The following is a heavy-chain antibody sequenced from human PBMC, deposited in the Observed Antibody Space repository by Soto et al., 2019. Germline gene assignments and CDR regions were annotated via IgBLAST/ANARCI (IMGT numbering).Heavy chain of an antibody. Sequence: PGGSLRLSCAASGFTFRSYHLHWVRQAPGKGLEWVSSIGGSGSSIYYADSVKGRFTISRDNAKNSLYLQMNSLRAEDTAVYYCARALVQVTWGQGTLVTVSS. CDR1: GFTFRSYH. CDR2: IGGSGSSI. V-gene: IGHV3-21*01. D-gene: IGHD6-13*01. CDR3: ARALVQVT. J-gene: IGHJ4*02.